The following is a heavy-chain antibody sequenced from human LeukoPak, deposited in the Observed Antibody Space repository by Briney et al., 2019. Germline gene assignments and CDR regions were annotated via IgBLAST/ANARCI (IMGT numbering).Heavy chain of an antibody. J-gene: IGHJ4*02. CDR3: ARELSGTTSYYFDY. CDR2: ISTSGNTR. Sequence: GGSLRLSCAASGFTFSSYEMNWVRQAPGKGLEWVSYISTSGNTRYYADSVKGRFTISRDNAKNSLYLQMNSLRVEDAAVYYCARELSGTTSYYFDYWGQGTLVTVSS. CDR1: GFTFSSYE. D-gene: IGHD1-7*01. V-gene: IGHV3-48*03.